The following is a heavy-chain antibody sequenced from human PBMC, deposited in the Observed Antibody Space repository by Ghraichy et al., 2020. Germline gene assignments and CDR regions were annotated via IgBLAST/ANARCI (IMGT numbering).Heavy chain of an antibody. D-gene: IGHD2-15*01. CDR2: ISSSSSYI. CDR3: ASAKTYCSGGSCYSPKY. CDR1: GFTFSSYS. Sequence: GGSLRLSCAGSGFTFSSYSMTWVRQAPGKGLEWVSSISSSSSYIKYADSVKGRFSISRDNAKNSLDLQMNSLRAEDSAVYYCASAKTYCSGGSCYSPKYWGQGTLVTVSS. V-gene: IGHV3-21*01. J-gene: IGHJ4*02.